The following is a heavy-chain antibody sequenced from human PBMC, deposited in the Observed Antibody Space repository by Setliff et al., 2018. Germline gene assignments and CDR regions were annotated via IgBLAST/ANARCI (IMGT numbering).Heavy chain of an antibody. CDR3: ARGDNYAYDY. CDR1: GFTFSSYW. D-gene: IGHD1-1*01. CDR2: INTNGDST. J-gene: IGHJ4*02. V-gene: IGHV3-74*01. Sequence: GGSLRLSCAASGFTFSSYWMHWVRQAPGKGLVWVSRINTNGDSTTNADSVKGRFTISRDNSKNTLYLQMNSLRAEDTAVYYCARGDNYAYDYWGQGTLVTVSS.